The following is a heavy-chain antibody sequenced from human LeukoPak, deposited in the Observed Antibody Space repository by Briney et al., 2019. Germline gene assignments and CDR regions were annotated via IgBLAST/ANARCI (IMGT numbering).Heavy chain of an antibody. CDR3: AREEEMATSYGAFDI. Sequence: ASVTVSCKASGGTFSSYAISWVRQAPGQGLEWMGRIIPILGIANYAQKFQGRVTITADKSTSTAYMELSSLRSEDTAVYYCAREEEMATSYGAFDIWGQGTMVTVSS. V-gene: IGHV1-69*04. CDR2: IIPILGIA. D-gene: IGHD5-24*01. CDR1: GGTFSSYA. J-gene: IGHJ3*02.